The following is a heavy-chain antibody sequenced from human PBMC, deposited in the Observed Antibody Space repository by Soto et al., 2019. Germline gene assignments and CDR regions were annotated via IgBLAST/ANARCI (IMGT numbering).Heavy chain of an antibody. J-gene: IGHJ3*02. Sequence: RLWCTASGLTCVDYGVRCVSQKPGKGLEWISTITGSGGNTYYADSVKGRLTISRDNSKNTLYLQMNSLRGEDTAVYYCAKDGDPDGNSWTGDVFDIWGQGTMVTVSS. D-gene: IGHD6-13*01. CDR2: ITGSGGNT. V-gene: IGHV3-23*01. CDR1: GLTCVDYG. CDR3: AKDGDPDGNSWTGDVFDI.